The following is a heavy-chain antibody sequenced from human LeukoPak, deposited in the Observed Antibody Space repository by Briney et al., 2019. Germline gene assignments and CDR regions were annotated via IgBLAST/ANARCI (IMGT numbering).Heavy chain of an antibody. CDR2: ISGNGGNT. V-gene: IGHV3-64*04. CDR3: ARALFAGAFYGMDV. J-gene: IGHJ6*02. D-gene: IGHD3-10*01. CDR1: GFTFRTYA. Sequence: GGSLRLSCAASGFTFRTYAMQWVRQAPEKRPEYVSGISGNGGNTYYANSVEGRFTISRDNSKNTLYLQMNSLRAEDTAVYYCARALFAGAFYGMDVWGQGTTVTVSS.